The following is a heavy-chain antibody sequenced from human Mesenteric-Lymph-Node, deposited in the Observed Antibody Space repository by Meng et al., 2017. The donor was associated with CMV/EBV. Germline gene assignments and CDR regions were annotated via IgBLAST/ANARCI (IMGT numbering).Heavy chain of an antibody. J-gene: IGHJ4*02. V-gene: IGHV4-39*02. CDR3: ARDEGNWNDVYFDY. Sequence: SETLSLTCTVSGGSISSSSYYWGWIRQPPGKGLEWIGSIYYSGTTFYNPSLKSRVTISGDMSKNQFSLKLSSLTAADTAVYYCARDEGNWNDVYFDYWGQGTPVTVSS. D-gene: IGHD1-1*01. CDR2: IYYSGTT. CDR1: GGSISSSSYY.